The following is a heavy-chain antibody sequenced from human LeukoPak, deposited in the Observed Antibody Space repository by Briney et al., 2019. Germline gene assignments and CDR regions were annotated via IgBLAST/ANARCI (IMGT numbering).Heavy chain of an antibody. J-gene: IGHJ4*02. V-gene: IGHV3-7*01. CDR3: ASHGLSYSNYFDF. CDR2: IKQDESEK. D-gene: IGHD4-11*01. CDR1: GFTFSSYW. Sequence: GGSLRLSCAASGFTFSSYWMSWVRQAPGKGLEWVANIKQDESEKYYVDSVKGRFTISRDNAKNSLFLQMNSLRAEDTAVYYCASHGLSYSNYFDFWGQGTLVTVSS.